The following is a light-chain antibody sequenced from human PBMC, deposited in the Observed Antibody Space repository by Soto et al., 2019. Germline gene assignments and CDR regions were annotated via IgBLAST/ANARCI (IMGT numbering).Light chain of an antibody. V-gene: IGLV1-44*01. CDR2: SNN. J-gene: IGLJ2*01. Sequence: QSVLTQPPSASGTPGQRVTISCSGSSSNIGSNTVNWYQQLPGTAPKLLIYSNNQRPSGVPDRFSGSKSGTSASLAISGLQSGDEADYYCAAWDDSLNGLVFGGGTKLPVL. CDR3: AAWDDSLNGLV. CDR1: SSNIGSNT.